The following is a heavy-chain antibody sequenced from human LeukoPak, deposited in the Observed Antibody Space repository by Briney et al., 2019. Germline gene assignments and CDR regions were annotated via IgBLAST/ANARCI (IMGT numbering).Heavy chain of an antibody. V-gene: IGHV3-23*01. Sequence: GGSLRLSCAASGFTFSNYAMSWVRQAPGKGLEWVSAISGSGGSTYYADSVKGRFTISRDNSRNTLYLQMNSLSPEDTAVYYCASTRGSSFDYWGQGTLVTVSS. CDR1: GFTFSNYA. D-gene: IGHD1-26*01. CDR2: ISGSGGST. J-gene: IGHJ4*02. CDR3: ASTRGSSFDY.